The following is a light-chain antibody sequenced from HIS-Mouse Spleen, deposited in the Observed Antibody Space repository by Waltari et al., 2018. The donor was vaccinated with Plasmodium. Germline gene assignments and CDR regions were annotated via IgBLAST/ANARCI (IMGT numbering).Light chain of an antibody. CDR3: SSYAGSNNYV. CDR2: EVS. V-gene: IGLV2-8*01. Sequence: QSALTQPPSASGSPGQSVTISFTGTSSDVGGYYYVSWYQQHPGKAPKLMIYEVSKRPSGVPDRFSGSKSGNTASLTVSGLQAEDEADYYCSSYAGSNNYVFGTGTKVTVL. J-gene: IGLJ1*01. CDR1: SSDVGGYYY.